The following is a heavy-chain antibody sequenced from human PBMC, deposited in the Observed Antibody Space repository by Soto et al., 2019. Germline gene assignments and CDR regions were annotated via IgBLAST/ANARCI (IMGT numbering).Heavy chain of an antibody. CDR2: ISRSGDRT. CDR3: ARASCSSGQCYYFDY. V-gene: IGHV3-64*02. CDR1: GFTFSSYN. Sequence: ESGEGLVQPGGSLRLSCAASGFTFSSYNIHWIRQAPGKGLEFVSAISRSGDRTYYADSVKGRFTITRDNSKNTVWLQMGSLRAEDMAVYYCARASCSSGQCYYFDYWGRGALVSVSS. D-gene: IGHD2-15*01. J-gene: IGHJ4*02.